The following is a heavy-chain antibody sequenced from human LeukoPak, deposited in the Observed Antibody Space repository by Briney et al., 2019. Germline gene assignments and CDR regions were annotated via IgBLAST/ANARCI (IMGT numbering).Heavy chain of an antibody. Sequence: GGSLRLSCAASGFTVSSNYMSWVRQAPGKGLEWVSVIYSGGNTYYADSVKGRFTISRDNSKNSLYLQMNSLRAEDTAVYYCARDYIYYYGSGSYYPFDYWGQGTLVTVSS. D-gene: IGHD3-10*01. V-gene: IGHV3-53*01. J-gene: IGHJ4*02. CDR3: ARDYIYYYGSGSYYPFDY. CDR1: GFTVSSNY. CDR2: IYSGGNT.